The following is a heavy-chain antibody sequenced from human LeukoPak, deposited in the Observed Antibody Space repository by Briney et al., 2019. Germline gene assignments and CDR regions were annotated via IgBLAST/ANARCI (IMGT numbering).Heavy chain of an antibody. CDR2: INSDGSST. Sequence: GGSLRLSCAASGFTFSSYWMHWIRQAPGKGLVWVSRINSDGSSTSYADSVKGRFTISRDNAKNTLYLQMNSLRAEDTAVYYCARASSGWSPFDYWGQGTLVTVSS. D-gene: IGHD6-19*01. CDR3: ARASSGWSPFDY. J-gene: IGHJ4*02. CDR1: GFTFSSYW. V-gene: IGHV3-74*01.